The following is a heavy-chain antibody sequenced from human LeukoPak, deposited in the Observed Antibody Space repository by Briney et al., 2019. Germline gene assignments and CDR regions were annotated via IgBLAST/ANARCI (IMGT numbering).Heavy chain of an antibody. CDR2: IRSKADGGTP. J-gene: IGHJ4*02. V-gene: IGHV3-15*07. Sequence: GGFLRLSCAASGFSISDAWMNWVRQAPGKGLEWVGHIRSKADGGTPDYIAPVKGRFTISRDDSKDTLYLQMNSLNTEDTAMYYCTTRSPARYCSDGACYSSADYWGQGTLVTVSS. CDR3: TTRSPARYCSDGACYSSADY. D-gene: IGHD2-15*01. CDR1: GFSISDAW.